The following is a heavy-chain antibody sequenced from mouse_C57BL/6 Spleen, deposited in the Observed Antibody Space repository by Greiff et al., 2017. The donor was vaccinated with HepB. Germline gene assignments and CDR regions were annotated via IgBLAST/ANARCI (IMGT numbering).Heavy chain of an antibody. V-gene: IGHV1-15*01. D-gene: IGHD2-13*01. CDR1: GYTFTDYE. Sequence: QVQLQQSGAELVRPGASVTLSCKASGYTFTDYEMHWVKQTPVHGLEWIGAIDPETGGTAYNQKFKGKAILTADKSSSTAYMELRSLTSEDSAVYYCTSRYDDYPFAYWGQGTLVTVSA. CDR2: IDPETGGT. CDR3: TSRYDDYPFAY. J-gene: IGHJ3*01.